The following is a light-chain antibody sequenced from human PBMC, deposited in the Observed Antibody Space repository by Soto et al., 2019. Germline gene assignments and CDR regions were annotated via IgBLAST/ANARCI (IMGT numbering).Light chain of an antibody. Sequence: DIQMTQPPSTLSASVGDRVTITCRASQTISTWLAWYQQKPGKAPNLLIYDISSLESGVPSRFSGGGSGTEFTLTISSLQPDDSATYYCQQYSSFPLTFGGGTKVDIK. CDR3: QQYSSFPLT. J-gene: IGKJ4*01. V-gene: IGKV1-5*01. CDR1: QTISTW. CDR2: DIS.